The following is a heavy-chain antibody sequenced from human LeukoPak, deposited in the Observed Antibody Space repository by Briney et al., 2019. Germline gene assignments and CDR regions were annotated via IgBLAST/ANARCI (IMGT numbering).Heavy chain of an antibody. D-gene: IGHD1-1*01. CDR1: GFTFSSQW. CDR2: INHSGST. V-gene: IGHV4-34*01. CDR3: ARGHRRFRQLERLGVEFDY. Sequence: GSLRLSCAASGFTFSSQWMTWIRQPPGKGLEWIGEINHSGSTNYNPSLKSRVTISVDTSKNQFSLKLSSVTAADTAVYYCARGHRRFRQLERLGVEFDYWGQGTLVTVSS. J-gene: IGHJ4*02.